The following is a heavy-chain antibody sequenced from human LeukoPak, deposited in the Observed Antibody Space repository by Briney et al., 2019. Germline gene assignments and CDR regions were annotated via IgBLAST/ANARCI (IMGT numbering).Heavy chain of an antibody. CDR2: IYHSGST. J-gene: IGHJ5*02. D-gene: IGHD3-3*01. Sequence: SGTLSLTCAVSGGSISSSNWWSWVRQPPGKGLEWIGEIYHSGSTNYNPSLKSRVTISVDKSKNQFSLKLSSVTAADTAVYYCARKSPNDFWSGYYPNWFDPWGQGTLVTVSS. V-gene: IGHV4-4*02. CDR1: GGSISSSNW. CDR3: ARKSPNDFWSGYYPNWFDP.